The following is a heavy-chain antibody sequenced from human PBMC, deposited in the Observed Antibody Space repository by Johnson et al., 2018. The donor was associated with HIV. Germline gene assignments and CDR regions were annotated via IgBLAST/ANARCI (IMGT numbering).Heavy chain of an antibody. D-gene: IGHD2-21*02. CDR1: GFTFSSYW. CDR2: INSDGSST. CDR3: ARLSEHIVVVTAWADAFDI. V-gene: IGHV3-74*02. Sequence: VQLVESGGGAVQPGTSLRLSCAASGFTFSSYWMHWVRQAPGKGLVWVSRINSDGSSTRYADSVTGRFTISRANAKNSLYLQMNSLRAEDTAVYYCARLSEHIVVVTAWADAFDIWGQGTMVTVSS. J-gene: IGHJ3*02.